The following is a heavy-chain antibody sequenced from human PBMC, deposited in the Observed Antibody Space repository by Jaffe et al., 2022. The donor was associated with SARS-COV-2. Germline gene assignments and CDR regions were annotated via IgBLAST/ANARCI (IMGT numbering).Heavy chain of an antibody. Sequence: EVQLVESGGGLVKPGGSLRLSCAASGFTFSSYSMNWVRQAPGKGLEWVSSISSSSSYIYYADSVKGRFTISRDNAKNSLYLQMNSLRAEDTAVYYCARIDSYGPHPPDYWGQGTLVTVSS. D-gene: IGHD5-18*01. CDR1: GFTFSSYS. J-gene: IGHJ4*02. V-gene: IGHV3-21*01. CDR2: ISSSSSYI. CDR3: ARIDSYGPHPPDY.